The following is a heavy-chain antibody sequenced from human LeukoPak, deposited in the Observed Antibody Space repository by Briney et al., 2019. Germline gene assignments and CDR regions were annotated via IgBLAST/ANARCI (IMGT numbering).Heavy chain of an antibody. CDR3: ARVSGGSGRYYKDY. V-gene: IGHV4-38-2*02. J-gene: IGHJ4*02. Sequence: SETLSLTCTVSGYSISSGYYWGWIRQPPGKGLEWIGSIYHSGSTYYNPSLESRVTISVDTSKNQFSLKLSSVTAADTAVYYCARVSGGSGRYYKDYWGQGTLVTVSS. CDR1: GYSISSGYY. CDR2: IYHSGST. D-gene: IGHD3-10*01.